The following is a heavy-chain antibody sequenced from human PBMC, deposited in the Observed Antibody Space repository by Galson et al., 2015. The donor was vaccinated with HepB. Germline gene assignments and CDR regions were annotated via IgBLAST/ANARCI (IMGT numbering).Heavy chain of an antibody. D-gene: IGHD1/OR15-1a*01. CDR3: ARGWNSGLDY. V-gene: IGHV3-11*06. CDR2: ISSSGSYT. J-gene: IGHJ4*02. CDR1: GFSFSDSY. Sequence: SLRLSCAASGFSFSDSYMSWIRQAPGKGLEWIPFISSSGSYTNYAAALKGRFTISRDNAKKTLYLQMNSLRADDTAIYYCARGWNSGLDYWGRGTLVTVS.